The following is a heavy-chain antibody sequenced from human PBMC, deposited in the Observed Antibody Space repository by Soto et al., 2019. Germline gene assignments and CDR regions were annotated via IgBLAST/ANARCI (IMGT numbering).Heavy chain of an antibody. V-gene: IGHV4-59*01. CDR1: GGSFSGYY. CDR2: IYYSGST. Sequence: SETLSLTCAVYGGSFSGYYWSWIRQPPGKGLEWIGYIYYSGSTNYNPSLKSRVTISVDTSKNQFSLKLSSVSAADTAVYYCARRPRGHIDIWGQGTMVTVSS. D-gene: IGHD3-10*01. J-gene: IGHJ3*02. CDR3: ARRPRGHIDI.